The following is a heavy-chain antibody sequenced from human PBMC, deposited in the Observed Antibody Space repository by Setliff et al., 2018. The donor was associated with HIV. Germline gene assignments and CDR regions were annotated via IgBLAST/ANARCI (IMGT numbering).Heavy chain of an antibody. J-gene: IGHJ5*02. CDR2: ISPDGSAT. Sequence: GESLKISCAASGFTFSSAWMGWVRQAPAKGLEWVANISPDGSATYYVDSVKGRFTISRDNANNAVYLQMNSLRAEDTAIYYCANIRLGSWGQGTLVTVSS. CDR3: ANIRLGS. CDR1: GFTFSSAW. D-gene: IGHD2-2*02. V-gene: IGHV3-7*01.